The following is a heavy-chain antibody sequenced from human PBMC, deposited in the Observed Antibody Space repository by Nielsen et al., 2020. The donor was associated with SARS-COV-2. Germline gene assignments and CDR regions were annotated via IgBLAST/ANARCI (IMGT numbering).Heavy chain of an antibody. D-gene: IGHD7-27*01. Sequence: SETLSLTCAVYGGSVSGYYWSWIRQPPGKGLEWIGEINHSGSTNYNPSLKSRVTISVDTSKNQFSLKLSSVTAADTAVYYCASKLGYGMDVWGQGTTVTVSS. J-gene: IGHJ6*02. CDR2: INHSGST. V-gene: IGHV4-34*01. CDR1: GGSVSGYY. CDR3: ASKLGYGMDV.